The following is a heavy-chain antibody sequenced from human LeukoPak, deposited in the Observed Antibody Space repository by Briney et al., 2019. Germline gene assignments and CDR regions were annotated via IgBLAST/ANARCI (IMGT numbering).Heavy chain of an antibody. J-gene: IGHJ4*02. CDR3: ARTRTYYYDSSGYSKPTFDY. D-gene: IGHD3-22*01. CDR2: TSHDGNKE. CDR1: GVTFSNYA. V-gene: IGHV3-30*04. Sequence: PGRSLRLSCAVSGVTFSNYAMHWVRQAPGKGLEWVAVTSHDGNKEYYADSVKGRFTISRDNSKNTLYLQMNSLRAEDTAVYYCARTRTYYYDSSGYSKPTFDYWGQGTLVTVSS.